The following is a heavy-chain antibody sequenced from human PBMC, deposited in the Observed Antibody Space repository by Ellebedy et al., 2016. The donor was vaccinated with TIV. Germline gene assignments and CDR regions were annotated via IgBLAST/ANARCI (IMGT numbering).Heavy chain of an antibody. V-gene: IGHV1-69*04. J-gene: IGHJ4*02. Sequence: ASVKVSCKASGYTFTSYDINWVRQATGQGLEWMGRIIPILGIANYAQKFQGRVTITADKSTSTAYMELSSLRSEDTAVYYCAREMYYYDSSGYYSSVAPDYWGQGTLVTVSS. CDR2: IIPILGIA. D-gene: IGHD3-22*01. CDR3: AREMYYYDSSGYYSSVAPDY. CDR1: GYTFTSYD.